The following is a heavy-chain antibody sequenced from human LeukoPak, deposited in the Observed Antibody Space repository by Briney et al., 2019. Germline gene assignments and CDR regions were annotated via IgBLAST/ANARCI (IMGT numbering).Heavy chain of an antibody. V-gene: IGHV3-9*01. J-gene: IGHJ4*02. D-gene: IGHD1-26*01. CDR2: ISWNSSSI. CDR3: AKDQSGSLDY. Sequence: GGSLRLSFAASGNYWMHWVRQAPGKGLEWVSGISWNSSSIGYADSVKGRFTISRDNAKNSLYLQMNSLRAEDTALYYCAKDQSGSLDYWGQGTLVTVSS. CDR1: GNYW.